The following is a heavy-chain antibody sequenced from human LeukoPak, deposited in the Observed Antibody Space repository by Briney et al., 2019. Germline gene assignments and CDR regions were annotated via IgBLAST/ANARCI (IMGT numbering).Heavy chain of an antibody. J-gene: IGHJ4*02. CDR1: GYSLSSGYY. V-gene: IGHV4-38-2*02. CDR3: AGFTFFRGVITFDY. Sequence: SETLSLTCTVSGYSLSSGYYWGWIRQPPGKGLERIGSVDHSGGTYYNPSLRSRVSISVDTSKNQFSLKLSSVTAADTAVYSCAGFTFFRGVITFDYWGQGTLVTVSS. CDR2: VDHSGGT. D-gene: IGHD3-10*01.